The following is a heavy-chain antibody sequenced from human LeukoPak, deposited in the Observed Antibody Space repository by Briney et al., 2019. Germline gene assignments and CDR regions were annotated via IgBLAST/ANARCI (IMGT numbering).Heavy chain of an antibody. CDR2: ISSSSSYI. CDR3: AGYYYGSGGLPAY. Sequence: GRSLRLSCAASGFTFSSYSMNWVRQAPGKGLEWVSSISSSSSYIYYADSVKGRFTISRDNAKNSLYLQMNSLRAEDTAVYYCAGYYYGSGGLPAYWGQGTLVTVSS. CDR1: GFTFSSYS. V-gene: IGHV3-21*01. J-gene: IGHJ4*02. D-gene: IGHD3-10*01.